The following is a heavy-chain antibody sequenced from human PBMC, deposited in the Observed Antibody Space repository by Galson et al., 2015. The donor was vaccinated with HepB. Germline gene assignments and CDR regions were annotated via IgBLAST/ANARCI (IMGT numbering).Heavy chain of an antibody. CDR3: ARILDFWSGYYSVSDS. CDR2: IKEDGSEK. CDR1: GFTFSGYW. J-gene: IGHJ3*02. D-gene: IGHD3-3*01. Sequence: SLRLSCAASGFTFSGYWMSWVRQAPGKGLEWVANIKEDGSEKYYVDFVKGRFTISRDNAKNSLFLQMNSLRAEDTAVYYCARILDFWSGYYSVSDSWGRGAIVPGSS. V-gene: IGHV3-7*03.